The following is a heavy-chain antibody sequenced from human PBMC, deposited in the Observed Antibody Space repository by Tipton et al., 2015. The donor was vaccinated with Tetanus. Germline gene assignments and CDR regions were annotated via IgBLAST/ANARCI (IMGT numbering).Heavy chain of an antibody. J-gene: IGHJ5*01. V-gene: IGHV3-48*02. CDR1: GCTFRNHD. CDR2: ISYSSTSI. Sequence: SLRLSCAASGCTFRNHDMKWVRQAPGKGLEWVSYISYSSTSIYYAGSVKGRFVVSTDNAKNALYLQMNTLRDDDTAVYYCARRGEARANWFDSWGQGTLVTVSS. CDR3: ARRGEARANWFDS. D-gene: IGHD2-21*01.